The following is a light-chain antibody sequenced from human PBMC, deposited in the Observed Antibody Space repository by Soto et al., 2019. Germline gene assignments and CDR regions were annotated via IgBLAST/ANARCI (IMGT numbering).Light chain of an antibody. CDR3: QQYVTTPRT. Sequence: EIVLTQSPGILSLSPGARATLSCRASQTVAYTSLAWYQQRPGQAPRLLIYGISTRATGTPDRFIGSGSGTAFTLTISRLEPEDFAVYYCQQYVTTPRTFGQGTKVE. J-gene: IGKJ1*01. CDR1: QTVAYTS. CDR2: GIS. V-gene: IGKV3-20*01.